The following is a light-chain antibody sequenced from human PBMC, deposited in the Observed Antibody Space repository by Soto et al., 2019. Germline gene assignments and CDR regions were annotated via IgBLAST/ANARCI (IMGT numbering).Light chain of an antibody. CDR1: QSVSSSY. V-gene: IGKV3-20*01. Sequence: EIVLTPSPGTLSLSPVERATLSCRASQSVSSSYLAWYQQKPGQAPRLLIYGASSRATGIPDRFSGSGSGTDFTLSISRLEPEDFAVYYCQQFGRYRTFGQGTKVDIK. CDR3: QQFGRYRT. CDR2: GAS. J-gene: IGKJ1*01.